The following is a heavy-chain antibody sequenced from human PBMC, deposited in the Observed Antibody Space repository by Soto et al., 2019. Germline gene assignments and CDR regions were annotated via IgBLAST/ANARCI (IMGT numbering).Heavy chain of an antibody. CDR3: AKRSPYSSGWYSPIFDY. V-gene: IGHV3-23*01. CDR1: GFSFSDYA. J-gene: IGHJ4*02. D-gene: IGHD6-13*01. CDR2: ISESGGNT. Sequence: PGGSLRLSCAASGFSFSDYAMSWVRQAPGKGLEWVSVISESGGNTHYADSVRGRFTVSRDNSKNSLSLRMNSLRDEDTAVYFCAKRSPYSSGWYSPIFDYWGQGALATVSS.